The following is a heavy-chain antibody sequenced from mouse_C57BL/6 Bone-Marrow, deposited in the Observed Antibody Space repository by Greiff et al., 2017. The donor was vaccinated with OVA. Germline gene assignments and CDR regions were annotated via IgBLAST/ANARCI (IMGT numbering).Heavy chain of an antibody. J-gene: IGHJ1*03. CDR2: IWTGGGT. D-gene: IGHD1-1*01. Sequence: VKLMESGPGLVAPSQSLSITCTVSGFSLTSYAISWVRQPPGKGLEWLGVIWTGGGTNYNSALKSRLSISKDNSKSQVFLKMNSLQTDDTARYYCARKGGAYYGSTDWYFDVWGTGTTVTVSS. CDR1: GFSLTSYA. CDR3: ARKGGAYYGSTDWYFDV. V-gene: IGHV2-9-1*01.